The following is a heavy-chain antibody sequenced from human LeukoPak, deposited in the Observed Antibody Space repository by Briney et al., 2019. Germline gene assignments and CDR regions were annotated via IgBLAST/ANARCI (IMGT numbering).Heavy chain of an antibody. D-gene: IGHD5-24*01. CDR2: INPNSGGT. CDR3: ASLTITAVGVYYYYGMDV. V-gene: IGHV1-2*02. J-gene: IGHJ6*02. CDR1: GYTFTGYY. Sequence: ASVKVSCKASGYTFTGYYMHWVRQAPGQGLEWMGWINPNSGGTNYAQKFQGRVTMTRDTSISTAYMELSRLRSDDTAVYYCASLTITAVGVYYYYGMDVWGQGTTVTVSS.